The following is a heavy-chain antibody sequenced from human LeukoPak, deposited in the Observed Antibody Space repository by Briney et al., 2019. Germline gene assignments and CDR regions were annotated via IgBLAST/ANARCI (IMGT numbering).Heavy chain of an antibody. D-gene: IGHD3-22*01. CDR3: ARQYYYDGSGPFQH. J-gene: IGHJ1*01. V-gene: IGHV4-59*08. CDR1: GGSISSYY. CDR2: IYYSGSTY. Sequence: TPSETLSLTCTVSGGSISSYYWSWIRQPPGKGLEWIGYIYYSGSTYYYNRSLKSRVTMSVDTSKNQFSLKLSSVTAADTAVYYCARQYYYDGSGPFQHWGQGTLVTVSS.